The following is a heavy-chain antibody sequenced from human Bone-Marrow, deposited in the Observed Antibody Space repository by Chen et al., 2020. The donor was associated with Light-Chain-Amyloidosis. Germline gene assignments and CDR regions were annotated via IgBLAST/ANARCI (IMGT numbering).Heavy chain of an antibody. Sequence: QVQLVESGGGVVQPGRSLRLSCAASGFPFSSYGMHWVRQAPGKGLEWVSVISYDGINKYYADSVKGRSTISRDNSKNTLYLQMNSLRAEDTAVYYCAKGFSTDYWGQGTLVTVSS. D-gene: IGHD2-2*01. V-gene: IGHV3-30*18. CDR1: GFPFSSYG. CDR3: AKGFSTDY. CDR2: ISYDGINK. J-gene: IGHJ4*02.